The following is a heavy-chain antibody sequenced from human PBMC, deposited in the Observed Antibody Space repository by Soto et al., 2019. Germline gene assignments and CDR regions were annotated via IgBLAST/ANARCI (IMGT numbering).Heavy chain of an antibody. V-gene: IGHV4-39*01. D-gene: IGHD3-9*01. CDR1: GGSISSSSYY. CDR2: IYYSGST. J-gene: IGHJ4*02. Sequence: SETLSLTCTVSGGSISSSSYYWGWIRQPPGKGLEWIGSIYYSGSTYYNPSLKSRVTISVDTSKNQFSLKLSSVTAADTAVYYCARILRYFDWSAQYYFDYWGQGTLVTVSS. CDR3: ARILRYFDWSAQYYFDY.